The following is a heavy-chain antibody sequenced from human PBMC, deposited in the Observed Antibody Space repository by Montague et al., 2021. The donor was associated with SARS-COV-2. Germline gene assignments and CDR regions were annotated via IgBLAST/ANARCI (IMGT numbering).Heavy chain of an antibody. Sequence: CAISGDSVSSNIATWNWIRQSPSRGLEWPGRTYYRSKWCNDYAESVKSRITIDPDTSKHQFSLHLNSVTPEDTAVYYCARIPVGSKYYFDFWGQGTLVTVSS. J-gene: IGHJ4*02. CDR1: GDSVSSNIAT. V-gene: IGHV6-1*01. D-gene: IGHD2-2*01. CDR2: TYYRSKWCN. CDR3: ARIPVGSKYYFDF.